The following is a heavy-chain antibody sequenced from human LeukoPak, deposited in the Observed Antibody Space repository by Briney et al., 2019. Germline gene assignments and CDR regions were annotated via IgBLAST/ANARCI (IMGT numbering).Heavy chain of an antibody. CDR3: ARDGLYCTNGVCSSDI. V-gene: IGHV1-8*01. CDR2: MNPNSGNT. D-gene: IGHD2-8*01. CDR1: GYTFTSYD. J-gene: IGHJ3*02. Sequence: ASVKVSCKASGYTFTSYDINWVRQATGQGLEWMGWMNPNSGNTGYAQKFQGRVTMTRDTSTSTVYMELTSLRSEDTAVYYCARDGLYCTNGVCSSDIWGQGTLVTVS.